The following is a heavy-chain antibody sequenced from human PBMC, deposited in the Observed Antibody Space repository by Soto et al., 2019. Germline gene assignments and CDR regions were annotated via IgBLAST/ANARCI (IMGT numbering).Heavy chain of an antibody. CDR2: ISYDGSNK. J-gene: IGHJ6*02. D-gene: IGHD3-10*01. CDR1: GFTFSSYG. CDR3: AKDLTEVRGVTPRYYYYGMDV. Sequence: GGSLRLSCAASGFTFSSYGMHWVRQAPGKGLEWVAVISYDGSNKYYADSVKGRFTISRDNSKNTLYLQMNSLRAEDTAVYYCAKDLTEVRGVTPRYYYYGMDVWGQGTTVTVSS. V-gene: IGHV3-30*18.